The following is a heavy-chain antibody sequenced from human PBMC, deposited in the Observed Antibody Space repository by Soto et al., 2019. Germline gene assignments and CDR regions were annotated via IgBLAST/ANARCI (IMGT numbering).Heavy chain of an antibody. D-gene: IGHD4-17*01. J-gene: IGHJ3*02. CDR2: ISAYNGNT. CDR3: ARVTLVYGDYMLGAFDI. CDR1: GYTFTSYG. Sequence: EASVKVSCKASGYTFTSYGISWVRQAPGQGLEWMGWISAYNGNTNYAQKLQGRVTMTTDTSTSTAYMELRSLRSDDTAVYYCARVTLVYGDYMLGAFDIWGQGTMVTVSS. V-gene: IGHV1-18*01.